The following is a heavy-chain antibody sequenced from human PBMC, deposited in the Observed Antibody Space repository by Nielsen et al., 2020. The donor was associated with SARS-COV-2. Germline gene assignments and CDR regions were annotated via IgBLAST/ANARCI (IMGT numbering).Heavy chain of an antibody. CDR2: ISYDGSNK. Sequence: GESLKISCAASGFTFSSYAMHWVRQAPGKGLEWVAVISYDGSNKYYADSVKGRFTISRDNSKNTLYLQMNSLRAEDTAVYYCAREFVEQQLVDYYYYGMDVWGQGTTVTVSS. CDR1: GFTFSSYA. CDR3: AREFVEQQLVDYYYYGMDV. J-gene: IGHJ6*02. D-gene: IGHD6-13*01. V-gene: IGHV3-30-3*01.